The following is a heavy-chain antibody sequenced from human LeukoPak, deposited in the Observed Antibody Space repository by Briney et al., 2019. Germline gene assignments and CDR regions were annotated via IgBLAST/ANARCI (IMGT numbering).Heavy chain of an antibody. CDR3: TTETPYGDPNWFDP. D-gene: IGHD4-17*01. V-gene: IGHV3-15*01. CDR2: IKSKTDGGTT. CDR1: GFTFSNAR. J-gene: IGHJ5*02. Sequence: GGSLRLSCAASGFTFSNARMSWVRQAPGKGLEWVGRIKSKTDGGTTDYAAPVKGRFTIARDDSKNTLSLQMNSLKTEDTTVYYCTTETPYGDPNWFDPWGQGTLVTVSS.